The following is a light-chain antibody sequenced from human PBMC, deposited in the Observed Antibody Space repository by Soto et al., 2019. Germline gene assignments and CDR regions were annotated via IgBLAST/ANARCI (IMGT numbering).Light chain of an antibody. J-gene: IGKJ4*01. CDR2: GAS. CDR3: QQYNNWPPLT. Sequence: EIVMTQSPGTLSVSPGERATLSCRASQSVSSNLAWYQQKPGQAPMLLIYGASTRATGIPARFSGSGSGTEFTLTISSLQSEDFAVYYCQQYNNWPPLTFGGGTKVEIK. V-gene: IGKV3-15*01. CDR1: QSVSSN.